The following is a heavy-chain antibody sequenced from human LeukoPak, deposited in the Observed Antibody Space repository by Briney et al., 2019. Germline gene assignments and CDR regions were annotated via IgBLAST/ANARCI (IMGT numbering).Heavy chain of an antibody. CDR2: IHPNSGGT. D-gene: IGHD3-10*01. CDR3: ARDYYGSGTYYKDY. J-gene: IGHJ4*02. V-gene: IGHV1-2*02. CDR1: GYTFTAYY. Sequence: ASVKVSCKASGYTFTAYYLHWVRQAPGQGLEWMGWIHPNSGGTNYAQNFQGRVSMTTDTSISTVYMELGRLRSDDTAVYYCARDYYGSGTYYKDYWGQGTRVTVSS.